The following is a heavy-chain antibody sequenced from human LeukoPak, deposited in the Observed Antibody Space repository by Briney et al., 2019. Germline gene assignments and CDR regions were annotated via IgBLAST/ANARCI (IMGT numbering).Heavy chain of an antibody. V-gene: IGHV3-74*01. CDR3: ARDTGDYSPPYYYYYMDV. Sequence: GGSLRLSCAASGFTFSSYWMHWVRQAPGKGLVWVSRINSDGSSTSYADSVKGRFTISRDNAKNTLYLQMNSLRAEDTAVYYCARDTGDYSPPYYYYYMDVWGKGTTVTVSS. J-gene: IGHJ6*03. CDR2: INSDGSST. CDR1: GFTFSSYW. D-gene: IGHD4-11*01.